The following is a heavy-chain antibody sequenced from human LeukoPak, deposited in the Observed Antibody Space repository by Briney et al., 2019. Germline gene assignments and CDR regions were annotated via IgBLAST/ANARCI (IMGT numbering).Heavy chain of an antibody. J-gene: IGHJ4*02. Sequence: GGSLRLSCAASGFTFSSYSMNWVRQAPGKGLEWVSSISSSSSYIYYADSVKGRLTISRDNAKNSLYLQMNSLRAEDTAVYYCARSSTNNDGYWGQGTPVTVSS. V-gene: IGHV3-21*01. D-gene: IGHD5/OR15-5a*01. CDR1: GFTFSSYS. CDR2: ISSSSSYI. CDR3: ARSSTNNDGY.